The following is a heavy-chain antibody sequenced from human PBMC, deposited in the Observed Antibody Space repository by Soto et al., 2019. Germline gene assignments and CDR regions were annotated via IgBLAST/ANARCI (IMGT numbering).Heavy chain of an antibody. CDR2: ISGNGGST. CDR3: AKGVLSFHYGMEV. V-gene: IGHV3-23*01. J-gene: IGHJ6*02. D-gene: IGHD3-10*01. Sequence: GGSLRLSCGASGFTFSVYAMTWVRQAPGKGLEWVSAISGNGGSTYYADSVKGRFTISRDNSKNTLYLQMNSLRAEDTAVYFCAKGVLSFHYGMEVWGQGATVTVSS. CDR1: GFTFSVYA.